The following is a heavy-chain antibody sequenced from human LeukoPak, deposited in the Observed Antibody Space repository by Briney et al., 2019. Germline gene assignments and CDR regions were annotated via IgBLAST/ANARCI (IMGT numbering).Heavy chain of an antibody. D-gene: IGHD5-18*01. CDR3: VSPRGFSYGYFDY. J-gene: IGHJ4*02. V-gene: IGHV4-39*01. CDR2: IYYSGST. Sequence: KPSETLSLTCTVSGGSISSSSYYWGWIRQPPGKGLEWIGSIYYSGSTYYNPSLKSRVTISADTSKNQFSLTLGSVSATDTAVYYCVSPRGFSYGYFDYWGQGTLVTVSS. CDR1: GGSISSSSYY.